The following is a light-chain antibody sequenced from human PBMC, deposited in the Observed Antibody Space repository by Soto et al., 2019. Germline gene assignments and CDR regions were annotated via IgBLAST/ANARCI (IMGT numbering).Light chain of an antibody. CDR1: QGIGVH. J-gene: IGKJ2*01. V-gene: IGKV1-39*01. CDR3: QQSHITPYT. CDR2: AAS. Sequence: DIQMTQSPSSLSASVGDTVTITCRASQGIGVHLNWYQQNPGKVPKHLIYAASNLQSGVPLRFSGSGSETALALTLSSLQPEYFATYYCQQSHITPYTFGQGTKLEIK.